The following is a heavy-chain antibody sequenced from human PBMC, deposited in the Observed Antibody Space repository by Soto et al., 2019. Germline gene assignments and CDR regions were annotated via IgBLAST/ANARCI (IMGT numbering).Heavy chain of an antibody. Sequence: SVKVSCKASGGTFSSYTISWVRQAPGQGLEWMGRIIPILGIANYAQKFQGRVTMTADKSTSTVYMELSSLRSEDTAVYYCARVYGDYARWYFDYWGQGTLVTVSS. J-gene: IGHJ4*02. CDR2: IIPILGIA. V-gene: IGHV1-69*02. CDR1: GGTFSSYT. D-gene: IGHD4-17*01. CDR3: ARVYGDYARWYFDY.